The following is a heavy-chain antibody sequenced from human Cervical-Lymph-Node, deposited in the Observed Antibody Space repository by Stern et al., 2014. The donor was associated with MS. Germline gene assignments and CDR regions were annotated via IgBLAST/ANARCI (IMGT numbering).Heavy chain of an antibody. J-gene: IGHJ4*02. Sequence: QDQLVQSGAEVKKPGASVKVSCRASGYTFSSYGISWVRQAPGQGLEWMGWISGYKGNTKYAQKFQGRVTMTTDTSTSTAYMELRSLRSDDTAVYYCARGTYDFWSGYYTYWGQGTLVTVSP. D-gene: IGHD3-3*01. CDR1: GYTFSSYG. CDR3: ARGTYDFWSGYYTY. CDR2: ISGYKGNT. V-gene: IGHV1-18*01.